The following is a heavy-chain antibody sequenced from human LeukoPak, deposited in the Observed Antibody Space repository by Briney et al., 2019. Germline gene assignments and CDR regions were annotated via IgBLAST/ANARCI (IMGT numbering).Heavy chain of an antibody. V-gene: IGHV4-59*08. CDR3: ARGLMSREVVPAALNWFDP. CDR1: GGAIKNHY. J-gene: IGHJ5*02. D-gene: IGHD2-2*01. CDR2: IYYSGST. Sequence: PSETLSLTCSVSGGAIKNHYWSWIRQPPGKGLEWIGYIYYSGSTNYNPSLKSRVTISVDTSKNQFSLKLSSVTAADTAVYYCARGLMSREVVPAALNWFDPWGQGTLVTVSS.